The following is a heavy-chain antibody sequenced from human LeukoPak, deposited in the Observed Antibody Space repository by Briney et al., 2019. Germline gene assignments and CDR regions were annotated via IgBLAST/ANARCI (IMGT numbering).Heavy chain of an antibody. CDR1: GFTFSSYA. V-gene: IGHV3-23*01. CDR3: AKARAEQYSGYHLYDY. Sequence: PGGSLRLSCAASGFTFSSYAMSWVRQAPGKGLEWVSAISGSGGSTYYADSVKGRFTISRDNSKNTLYLQMNSLRAEDTAVYYCAKARAEQYSGYHLYDYWGQGTLVTVSS. CDR2: ISGSGGST. D-gene: IGHD5-12*01. J-gene: IGHJ4*02.